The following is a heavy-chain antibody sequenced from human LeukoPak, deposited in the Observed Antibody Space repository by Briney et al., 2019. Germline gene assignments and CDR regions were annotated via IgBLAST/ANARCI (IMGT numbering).Heavy chain of an antibody. CDR2: INPNSGGT. V-gene: IGHV1-2*02. J-gene: IGHJ4*02. D-gene: IGHD2-2*02. CDR3: VRAGRYCSSTSCYKSNSDY. Sequence: ASVKVSCKASGYTFTGYYMHWVRQAPGQGLEWMGWINPNSGGTNYAQKFQGRVTMTRDTSISTAYMELSRLRSDDTAVYYCVRAGRYCSSTSCYKSNSDYWGQGTLVTVSS. CDR1: GYTFTGYY.